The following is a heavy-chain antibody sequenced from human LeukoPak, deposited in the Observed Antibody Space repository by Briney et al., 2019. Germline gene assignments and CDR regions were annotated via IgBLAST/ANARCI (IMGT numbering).Heavy chain of an antibody. V-gene: IGHV3-30*02. J-gene: IGHJ4*02. CDR1: GFTFSSYG. CDR3: AKIGAVAGHFDY. Sequence: GGSLRLSCAASGFTFSSYGMHWVRQAPGKGLEWVAFIRYDGTNKYYADSVKGRFTISRDNSKNTLYLQMNSLRAGDTAVYYCAKIGAVAGHFDYWGQGTLVTVSS. CDR2: IRYDGTNK. D-gene: IGHD6-19*01.